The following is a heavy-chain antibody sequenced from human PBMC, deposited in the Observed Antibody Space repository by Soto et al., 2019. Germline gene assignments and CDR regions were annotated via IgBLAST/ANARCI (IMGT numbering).Heavy chain of an antibody. D-gene: IGHD3-22*01. CDR3: ARGASYYYDSSGYYYFDY. CDR2: IYHSGST. CDR1: GFSISSGGYS. J-gene: IGHJ4*02. V-gene: IGHV4-30-2*01. Sequence: SETLSLTCAFSGFSISSGGYSWSWIRQPPGKGLEWIGYIYHSGSTYYNPSLKSRVTISVDRSKNQFSLKLSSVTAADTAVYYCARGASYYYDSSGYYYFDYWGQGTLVTVSS.